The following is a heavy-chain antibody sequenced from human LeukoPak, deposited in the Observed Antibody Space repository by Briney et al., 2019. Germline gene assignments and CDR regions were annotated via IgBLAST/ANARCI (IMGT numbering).Heavy chain of an antibody. Sequence: ASVKVSCKASGYTFTSYYMHWVRQDPGQGREGMGIINPSGGSTSYAQKFQGRVTMTRDTSPSKVYMELSSLRSDGTAVYGCVRGANLWSGRSCPTDAFDIWGQGTMVTVSS. CDR3: VRGANLWSGRSCPTDAFDI. J-gene: IGHJ3*02. CDR2: INPSGGST. V-gene: IGHV1-46*03. CDR1: GYTFTSYY. D-gene: IGHD3-3*01.